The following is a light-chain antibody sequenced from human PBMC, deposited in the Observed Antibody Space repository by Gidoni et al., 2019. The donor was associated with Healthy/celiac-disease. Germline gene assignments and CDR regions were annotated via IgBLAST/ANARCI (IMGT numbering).Light chain of an antibody. Sequence: EIVLTQSPATLSLSPGERATLSCRASQSVSSYLAWYQQKPGQAPRLLIYDASNRATGIPARFSGSGSGTDFTLTISSLEPEDFAVDYCQQRSNWHPFTFGPXTKVDIK. CDR3: QQRSNWHPFT. CDR2: DAS. J-gene: IGKJ3*01. V-gene: IGKV3-11*01. CDR1: QSVSSY.